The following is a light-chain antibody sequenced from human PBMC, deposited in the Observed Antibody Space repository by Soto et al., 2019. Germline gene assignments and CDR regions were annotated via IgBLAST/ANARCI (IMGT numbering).Light chain of an antibody. CDR3: QQYNSWPET. V-gene: IGKV3-15*01. CDR1: QSVRSS. Sequence: DIVMTQSPGTLSVSPGDRATLFCRASQSVRSSLAWYQQKPGQAPRLFIYDASTRATGIPARFSGSGSGTEFTLTISSLQSEDFAVYYCQQYNSWPETFGQGTKVDIK. J-gene: IGKJ1*01. CDR2: DAS.